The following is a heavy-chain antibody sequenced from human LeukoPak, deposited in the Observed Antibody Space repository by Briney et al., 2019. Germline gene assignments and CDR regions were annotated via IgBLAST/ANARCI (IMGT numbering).Heavy chain of an antibody. CDR2: IWYDGSNK. Sequence: PGRSLRLSCAASGFTFSSYGMHWVRQAPGKGLEWVAVIWYDGSNKYYADSVKGRFTISRDNSKNTLYLQMNSLRAEDTAVYYCASVAGYYYGMDVWGQGTTVTVSS. D-gene: IGHD6-19*01. V-gene: IGHV3-33*01. CDR3: ASVAGYYYGMDV. J-gene: IGHJ6*02. CDR1: GFTFSSYG.